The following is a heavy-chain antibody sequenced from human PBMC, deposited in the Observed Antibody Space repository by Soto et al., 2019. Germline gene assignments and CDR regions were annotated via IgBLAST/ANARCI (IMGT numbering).Heavy chain of an antibody. J-gene: IGHJ6*02. Sequence: SETLSLTCTVSGGSISSYYWSWIRQPPGKGLEWIGYIYYSGSTNYNPSLKSRVTISVDTSKNQFSLKLSSMTAADTAVYYCARGAVSYYYYCYGMDVWGQGTKVTVSS. D-gene: IGHD1-20*01. V-gene: IGHV4-59*01. CDR3: ARGAVSYYYYCYGMDV. CDR2: IYYSGST. CDR1: GGSISSYY.